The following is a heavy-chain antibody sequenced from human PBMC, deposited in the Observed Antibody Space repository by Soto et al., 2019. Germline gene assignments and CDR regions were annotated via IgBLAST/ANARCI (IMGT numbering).Heavy chain of an antibody. V-gene: IGHV4-30-4*01. CDR2: IYYSGST. J-gene: IGHJ6*02. CDR1: GGSISSGDYY. Sequence: SETLSLTCTVSGGSISSGDYYWSWIRQPPGKGLEWIGYIYYSGSTYYNPSLKSRVTISVDTSKNQFSLKLSSVTAADTAVYYCARDNTLGILYGGMAVWGQGTTVTVSS. CDR3: ARDNTLGILYGGMAV. D-gene: IGHD3-3*01.